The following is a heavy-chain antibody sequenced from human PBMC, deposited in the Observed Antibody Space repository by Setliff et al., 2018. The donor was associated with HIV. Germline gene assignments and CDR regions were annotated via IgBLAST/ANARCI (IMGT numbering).Heavy chain of an antibody. J-gene: IGHJ4*01. CDR1: GFTFSSYA. D-gene: IGHD6-19*01. V-gene: IGHV3-30*04. CDR3: ARVRSVVYSRAWYAPGGH. CDR2: MSFDGRNK. Sequence: PGGSLRLSCTASGFTFSSYAMNWVRQAPGRGLEWVAVMSFDGRNKYYANYVKGRFTISGDSSKNTLYLRMHSLREEDTAVYYCARVRSVVYSRAWYAPGGHWGNGTLVTVSS.